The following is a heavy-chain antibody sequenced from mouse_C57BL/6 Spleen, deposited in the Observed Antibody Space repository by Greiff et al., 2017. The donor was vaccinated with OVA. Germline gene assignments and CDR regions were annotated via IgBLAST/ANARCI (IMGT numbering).Heavy chain of an antibody. CDR3: SYGSSPWYFDV. V-gene: IGHV8-12*01. J-gene: IGHJ1*03. CDR2: IYWDDDK. Sequence: QVTLKECGPGILQSSQTLSLTCSFSGFSLSTSGMGVSWIRQPSGKGLEWLAHIYWDDDKRYNPSLKSRLTISKDTSRNQVFLKITSVDTADTATYYCSYGSSPWYFDVWGTGTTVTVSS. D-gene: IGHD1-1*01. CDR1: GFSLSTSGMG.